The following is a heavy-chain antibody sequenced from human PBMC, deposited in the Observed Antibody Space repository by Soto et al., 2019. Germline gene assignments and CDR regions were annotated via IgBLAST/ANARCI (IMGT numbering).Heavy chain of an antibody. CDR1: GYTFTSYW. D-gene: IGHD2-8*01. Sequence: VESLKISCKASGYTFTSYWIGWGRQMPGKGLELMGIIYPADSDTRYSPSFQGQVTISADKSINTAYLQWRTLEASDTAMYYCARRMVSNPNFAHWGQGARVTVFS. V-gene: IGHV5-51*01. CDR3: ARRMVSNPNFAH. CDR2: IYPADSDT. J-gene: IGHJ4*02.